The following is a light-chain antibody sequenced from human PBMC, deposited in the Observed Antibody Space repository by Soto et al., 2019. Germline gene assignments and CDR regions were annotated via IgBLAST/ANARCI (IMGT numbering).Light chain of an antibody. Sequence: EVVLTQSPGTLSLSPGERATLSCRASQSVSNTYFAWYQHKPGHAPRLLIFGSSDTATGTPYRFSGSGSGSSLSLEIRGVEPGECSGCCCRQDGGSSAYTFGQGTKLEIK. CDR3: RQDGGSSAYT. CDR2: GSS. CDR1: QSVSNTY. J-gene: IGKJ2*01. V-gene: IGKV3-20*01.